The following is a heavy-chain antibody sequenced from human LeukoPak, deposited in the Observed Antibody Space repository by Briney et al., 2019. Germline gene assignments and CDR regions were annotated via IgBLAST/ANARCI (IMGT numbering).Heavy chain of an antibody. CDR1: GFTFSSYW. Sequence: GGSLRLSCAASGFTFSSYWMSWVRQAPGKGLEWVANIKQDGSEKFYVESVKGRFTISRDNAKNSLYLQMNSLRAEDTAVYYCASPITIFGVPTDYWGQGNLVTVSS. D-gene: IGHD3-3*01. V-gene: IGHV3-7*01. CDR2: IKQDGSEK. CDR3: ASPITIFGVPTDY. J-gene: IGHJ4*02.